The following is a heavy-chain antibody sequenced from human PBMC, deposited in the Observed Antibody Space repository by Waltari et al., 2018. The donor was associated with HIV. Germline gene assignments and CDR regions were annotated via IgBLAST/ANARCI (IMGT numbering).Heavy chain of an antibody. CDR2: IYYSGST. J-gene: IGHJ4*02. CDR1: GGSVSSGSYY. D-gene: IGHD2-15*01. V-gene: IGHV4-61*01. CDR3: ARGAGGGSSYFDY. Sequence: QVQLQESGPGLVKPSETLSLTCTVSGGSVSSGSYYWIWLRQPPGKGLEWIGYIYYSGSTNYNPSLKSRVTISVDTSKNQFSLKLSSVTAADTAVYYCARGAGGGSSYFDYWGQGTLVTVSS.